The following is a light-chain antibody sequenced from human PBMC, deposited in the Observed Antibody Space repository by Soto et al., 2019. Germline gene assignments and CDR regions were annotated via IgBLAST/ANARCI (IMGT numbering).Light chain of an antibody. J-gene: IGKJ2*01. CDR1: QSISSY. CDR3: QQSYSTPYT. CDR2: AAS. V-gene: IGKV1-39*01. Sequence: DIQMTQSPSSLSASVGDRVTITCRASQSISSYLNWYQQKPGKDPKLLIYAASSLQSGVPSRFSGSGSGTDFTLTISSLQPEYFATYYCQQSYSTPYTFGQGTKLEIK.